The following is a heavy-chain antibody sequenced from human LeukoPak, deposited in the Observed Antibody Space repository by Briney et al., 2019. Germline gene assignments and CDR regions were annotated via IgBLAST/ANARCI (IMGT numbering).Heavy chain of an antibody. D-gene: IGHD3-3*02. CDR2: INSDGSST. CDR1: GVTVSSTY. J-gene: IGHJ3*02. V-gene: IGHV3-74*03. CDR3: ARDRSIEDAFDI. Sequence: GGSLRLSCAASGVTVSSTYMSWVRQAPGKGLVWVSRINSDGSSTTYADSVKGRFAISRDNAKNTLFLQMNSLSPEDTAVYYCARDRSIEDAFDIWGQGTMVTVSS.